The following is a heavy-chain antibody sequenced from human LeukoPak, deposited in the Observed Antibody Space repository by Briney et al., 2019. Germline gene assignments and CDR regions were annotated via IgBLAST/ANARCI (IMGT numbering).Heavy chain of an antibody. CDR3: ARGAARGDYVIGLFDP. CDR2: TNANSGGT. D-gene: IGHD4-17*01. CDR1: GYTFTGYY. V-gene: IGHV1-2*02. Sequence: ASVKVSCKASGYTFTGYYMHWVRQAPGQGLEWMGWTNANSGGTNYAQKFQGRVTMTRDTSISTAYMELSRLKSDDTAVYFCARGAARGDYVIGLFDPWGQGTLVTVSS. J-gene: IGHJ5*02.